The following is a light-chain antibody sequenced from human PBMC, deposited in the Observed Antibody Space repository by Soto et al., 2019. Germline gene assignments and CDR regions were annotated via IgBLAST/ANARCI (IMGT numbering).Light chain of an antibody. Sequence: EIVMTQSPATLSVSPGERATLSCRASQSVSSNLAWYQQKPGQAPRLLIYGASIRATGIPARFSGSGSGTEFTLTISSLQYEDFAVYYCQQYNNWPPLTFGGGTKVDIK. CDR2: GAS. J-gene: IGKJ4*01. CDR1: QSVSSN. CDR3: QQYNNWPPLT. V-gene: IGKV3D-15*01.